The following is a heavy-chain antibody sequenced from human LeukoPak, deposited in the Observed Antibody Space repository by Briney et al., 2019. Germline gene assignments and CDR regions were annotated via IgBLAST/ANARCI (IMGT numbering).Heavy chain of an antibody. CDR1: GFTLSSFE. J-gene: IGHJ4*02. CDR3: ARGAGGYFDY. CDR2: ISSSGSSI. D-gene: IGHD3-10*01. Sequence: PGGSLRLSCAASGFTLSSFEMNWVRQAPGKGLEWVSYISSSGSSIYYGDSVKGRFTISGDNAKSSLYLQMNSLRAEDTAVYHCARGAGGYFDYWGQGTLVTVSS. V-gene: IGHV3-48*03.